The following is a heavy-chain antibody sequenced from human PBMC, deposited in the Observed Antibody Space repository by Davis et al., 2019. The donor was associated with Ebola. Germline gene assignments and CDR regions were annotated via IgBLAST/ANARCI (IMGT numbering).Heavy chain of an antibody. CDR2: LYSGGTT. CDR1: GFTVNNNF. V-gene: IGHV3-53*01. J-gene: IGHJ4*02. D-gene: IGHD3-22*01. CDR3: ARDFSPDSSGSGY. Sequence: GESPKIPRAASGFTVNNNFINWVRQAPGKGLEWVSVLYSGGTTYYADSVKGRFTISRYNSKNTLYLQMNSLRAEDTAVYYCARDFSPDSSGSGYWGQGTLVTVSS.